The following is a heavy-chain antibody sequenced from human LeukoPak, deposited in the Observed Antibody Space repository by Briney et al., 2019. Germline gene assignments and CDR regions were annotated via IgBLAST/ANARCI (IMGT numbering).Heavy chain of an antibody. Sequence: GESLQISCKGSGYSFTSYWIGWVRQMPGKGLEWMGIIYPGDSDTRYSPSFQGQVTISADKSISTASLQWSSLKASDTAMYYCAREGPPGYSSILVGYNWFDPWGQGTLVTVSS. CDR2: IYPGDSDT. CDR3: AREGPPGYSSILVGYNWFDP. D-gene: IGHD6-13*01. J-gene: IGHJ5*02. V-gene: IGHV5-51*01. CDR1: GYSFTSYW.